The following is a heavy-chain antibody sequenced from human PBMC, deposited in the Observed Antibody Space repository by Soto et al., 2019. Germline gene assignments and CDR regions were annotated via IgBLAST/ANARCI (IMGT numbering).Heavy chain of an antibody. D-gene: IGHD4-17*01. CDR2: IYYTGSTNY. J-gene: IGHJ4*02. CDR1: GVSISSYF. Sequence: SETLSLTCTVSGVSISSYFWSWIRQPPGKGLEWIGYIYYTGSTNYNYNPSLKSRVTISVDTSKNQFSLKLSSVTAADTAVYYCARESSVTYFDYWGQGTLVTVSS. CDR3: ARESSVTYFDY. V-gene: IGHV4-59*01.